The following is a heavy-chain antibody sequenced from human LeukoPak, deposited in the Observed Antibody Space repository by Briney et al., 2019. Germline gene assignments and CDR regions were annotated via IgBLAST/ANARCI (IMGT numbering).Heavy chain of an antibody. V-gene: IGHV3-69-1*01. Sequence: GGSLILSCTASGYTFSVYGIRCVRQAPGKELEWVSSISSFSSMYYTDSVKGRFTISRDNAENSVYLQLNSLRADDTAIYYCARVSTRTTGPGRERDYWGQGTLVTVSS. J-gene: IGHJ4*02. CDR1: GYTFSVYG. D-gene: IGHD4-11*01. CDR2: ISSFSSM. CDR3: ARVSTRTTGPGRERDY.